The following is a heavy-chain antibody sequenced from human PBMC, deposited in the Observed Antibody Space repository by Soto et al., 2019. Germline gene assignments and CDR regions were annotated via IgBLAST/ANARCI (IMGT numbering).Heavy chain of an antibody. CDR1: GDSVSSNSAA. CDR2: TYYNSKWYI. D-gene: IGHD3-10*01. Sequence: QVQLQQSGPGLVKPSQTLSLTCAISGDSVSSNSAAWNWIRQSPSSGLEWLGRTYYNSKWYIDYAVSVKSRMTIHSDTSKNHFSLNLNSVTPEDTALYYCAGNYYGSGSYYSSFEYWGQGTLVTVSS. CDR3: AGNYYGSGSYYSSFEY. J-gene: IGHJ4*02. V-gene: IGHV6-1*01.